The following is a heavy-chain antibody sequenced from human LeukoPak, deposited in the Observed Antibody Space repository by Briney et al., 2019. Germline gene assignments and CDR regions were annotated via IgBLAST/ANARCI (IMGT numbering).Heavy chain of an antibody. CDR1: GGTFSSYA. V-gene: IGHV1-69*13. D-gene: IGHD3-9*01. CDR3: ARSRDDILTGYIYYYYMDV. Sequence: SVKVSCKASGGTFSSYAINWVRQAPGQGLEWMGGIIPIFGPANYAQKFQGRVTVTADESTSTAYMELSSLRSEDTAVYYCARSRDDILTGYIYYYYMDVWGKGTTVTVSS. J-gene: IGHJ6*03. CDR2: IIPIFGPA.